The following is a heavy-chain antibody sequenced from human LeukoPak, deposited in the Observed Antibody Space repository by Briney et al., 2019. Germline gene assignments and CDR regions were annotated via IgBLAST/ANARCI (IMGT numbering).Heavy chain of an antibody. J-gene: IGHJ5*02. Sequence: PGRSLRLSCAASGFTFSTYEMNWIRQAPGKGLEWISYISSSGAAIHYSDSVRGRFTISRDNARQSLYLQMNSLRDEDTAVYYCARERPDWFDLWGQGTLVTVSS. CDR3: ARERPDWFDL. CDR2: ISSSGAAI. V-gene: IGHV3-48*03. CDR1: GFTFSTYE.